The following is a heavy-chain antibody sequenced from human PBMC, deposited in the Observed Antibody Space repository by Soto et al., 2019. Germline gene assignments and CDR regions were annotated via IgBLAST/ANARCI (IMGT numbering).Heavy chain of an antibody. Sequence: ASVKVSCKVSGYTLTELSMHWVRQAPGKGLECMVGFDPEDGETIYAQKFQGRVTMTEDTSTDTAYMELSSLRSEDTAVYYCATAAQGREIDYGDYLVYYYYYYMDVWGKGTTVTVSS. J-gene: IGHJ6*03. V-gene: IGHV1-24*01. CDR1: GYTLTELS. CDR3: ATAAQGREIDYGDYLVYYYYYYMDV. CDR2: FDPEDGET. D-gene: IGHD4-17*01.